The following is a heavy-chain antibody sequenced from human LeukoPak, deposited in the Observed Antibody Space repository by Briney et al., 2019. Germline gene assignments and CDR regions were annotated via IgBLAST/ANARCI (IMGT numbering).Heavy chain of an antibody. J-gene: IGHJ4*02. D-gene: IGHD3-22*01. CDR2: IYYSGST. CDR3: ASQKHYDSSGYYSY. CDR1: GGSISSYY. V-gene: IGHV4-59*01. Sequence: SETLSLTCTVSGGSISSYYWSWIRQPPGKGLEWIGYIYYSGSTNYNPSLKSRVTISVDTSKNQFSLKLSSVTAADTAVYYCASQKHYDSSGYYSYWGQGTLVTVSS.